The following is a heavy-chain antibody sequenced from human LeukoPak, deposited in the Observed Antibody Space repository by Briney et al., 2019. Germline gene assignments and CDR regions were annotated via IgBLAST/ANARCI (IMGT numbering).Heavy chain of an antibody. V-gene: IGHV4-34*01. D-gene: IGHD3-10*01. Sequence: SETLSLTCDVYGGSFSGYYWSWIRQPPGKGLEWIGEINHSGSTNYNASLESRVTISLDTPKNQFSLKLRSVTAADAAVYYCARGDPYGSGSYVLDIWGQGTMVTVSS. CDR2: INHSGST. J-gene: IGHJ3*02. CDR3: ARGDPYGSGSYVLDI. CDR1: GGSFSGYY.